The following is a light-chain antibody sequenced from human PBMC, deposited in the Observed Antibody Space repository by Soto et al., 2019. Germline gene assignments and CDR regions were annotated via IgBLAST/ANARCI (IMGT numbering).Light chain of an antibody. Sequence: DIQLPQSPSSLSASVGDRVPITCRASQSIHTSLNWFQVKPGKAPQMLIFSVSSLQSGVQGRFSGSGSGADVSLTISSLQPEDFATYYCHQTFSKIVTFGGGTRVEI. CDR3: HQTFSKIVT. CDR1: QSIHTS. V-gene: IGKV1-39*01. J-gene: IGKJ4*01. CDR2: SVS.